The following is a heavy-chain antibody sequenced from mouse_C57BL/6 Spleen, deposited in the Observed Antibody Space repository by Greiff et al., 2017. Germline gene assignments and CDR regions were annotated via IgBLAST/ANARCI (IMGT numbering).Heavy chain of an antibody. J-gene: IGHJ3*01. V-gene: IGHV1-55*01. D-gene: IGHD3-2*02. CDR1: GYTFTSYW. CDR2: IYPGSGST. CDR3: AREVAQATFWFAY. Sequence: QVQLQQPGAELVKPGASVKMSCKASGYTFTSYWITWVKQRPGQGLEWIGDIYPGSGSTNYNEKFKSKATLTVDTSSSTAYTQLSRLTSEDSAVYYCAREVAQATFWFAYWGQGTLVTVSA.